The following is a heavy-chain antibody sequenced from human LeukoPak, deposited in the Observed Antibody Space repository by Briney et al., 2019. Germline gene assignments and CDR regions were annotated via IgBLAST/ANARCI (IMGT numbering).Heavy chain of an antibody. CDR2: VSGGGFDT. D-gene: IGHD6-19*01. J-gene: IGHJ4*02. CDR3: AKAISSIVAGTYFDY. CDR1: GFTLSNYV. Sequence: GGSLRLSCVASGFTLSNYVMSWVRQAPGKGLEWVSGVSGGGFDTYYTDSVKGRFTISRDNSKNTLYPQMNSLRAEDTAVYYCAKAISSIVAGTYFDYWGQGTLVTVSS. V-gene: IGHV3-23*01.